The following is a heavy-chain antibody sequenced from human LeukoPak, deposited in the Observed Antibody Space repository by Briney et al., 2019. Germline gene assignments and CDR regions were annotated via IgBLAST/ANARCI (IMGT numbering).Heavy chain of an antibody. CDR3: ERANITIFGVVITEFDY. CDR1: GYAFTSYG. D-gene: IGHD3-3*01. J-gene: IGHJ4*02. V-gene: IGHV1-18*01. CDR2: IGAYNINT. Sequence: GASVKVSCTASGYAFTSYGISRGRRAPGQGVEWMGGIGAYNINTNYAKKLQGRVTMTTDTSTSTAYMQLRSLRTDDKAMAYFERANITIFGVVITEFDYWGQGTLVTVSS.